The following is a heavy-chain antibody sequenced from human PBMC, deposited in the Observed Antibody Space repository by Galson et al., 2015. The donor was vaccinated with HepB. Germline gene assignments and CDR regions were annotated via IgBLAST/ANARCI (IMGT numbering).Heavy chain of an antibody. Sequence: SLRLSCAASGFTFSSYAMHWVRQAPGKGLEWVAVISYDGSNKYYADSVKGRFTISRDNSKNTLYLQMTSLRSEDTAVYYCASPLEGRSGSSLGYWGQGTLVTVSS. J-gene: IGHJ4*02. CDR3: ASPLEGRSGSSLGY. CDR2: ISYDGSNK. V-gene: IGHV3-30-3*01. CDR1: GFTFSSYA. D-gene: IGHD3-22*01.